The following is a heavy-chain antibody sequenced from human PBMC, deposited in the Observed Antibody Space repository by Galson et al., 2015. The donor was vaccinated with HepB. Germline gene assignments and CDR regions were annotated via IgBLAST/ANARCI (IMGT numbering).Heavy chain of an antibody. D-gene: IGHD5-18*01. CDR1: GFSLTTSGVG. CDR2: VYWDDDK. Sequence: PALVKPTQTLTLTCTFSGFSLTTSGVGVGWIRQPPGKALEWLALVYWDDDKRYRPSLKSRLTITKDTPKNQVVLTVTNMDPVDTATYYCAHFRGYGNAGILDYWGQGILVTVSS. CDR3: AHFRGYGNAGILDY. J-gene: IGHJ4*02. V-gene: IGHV2-5*02.